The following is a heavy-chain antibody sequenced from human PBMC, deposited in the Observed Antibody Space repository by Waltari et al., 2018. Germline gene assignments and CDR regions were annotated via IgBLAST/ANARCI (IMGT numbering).Heavy chain of an antibody. CDR1: GGSISSYY. D-gene: IGHD2-15*01. J-gene: IGHJ4*02. V-gene: IGHV4-4*07. CDR3: AGVPVVAATPHSFDY. CDR2: IYTSGST. Sequence: QVQLQESGPGLVKPSETLSLTCTVSGGSISSYYWSWIRQPAGKGLEWIGRIYTSGSTNYNPALKSRVTMSVDTSKNQFSLKLSSVTAADTAVYYCAGVPVVAATPHSFDYWGQGTLVTVSS.